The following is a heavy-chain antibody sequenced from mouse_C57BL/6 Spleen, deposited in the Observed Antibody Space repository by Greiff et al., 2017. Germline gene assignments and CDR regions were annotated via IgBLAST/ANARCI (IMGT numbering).Heavy chain of an antibody. J-gene: IGHJ4*01. D-gene: IGHD2-4*01. CDR3: ASIYYDDDGAMDY. V-gene: IGHV1-7*01. Sequence: QVQLQQSGAELAKPGASVKLSCKASGYTFTSYWMHWVKQRPGQGLEWIGYINPSSGYTKYNQKFKDKATLTADKSSSTAYMQLSSLTYEDSAVXYCASIYYDDDGAMDYWGQGTSVTVSS. CDR1: GYTFTSYW. CDR2: INPSSGYT.